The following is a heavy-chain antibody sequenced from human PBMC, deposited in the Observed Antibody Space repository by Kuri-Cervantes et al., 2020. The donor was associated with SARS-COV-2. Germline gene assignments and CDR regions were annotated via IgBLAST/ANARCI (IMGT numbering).Heavy chain of an antibody. CDR3: ARSQGYCTANSCSWNWFDP. CDR1: GGTFSSYS. D-gene: IGHD2-8*02. V-gene: IGHV1-69*13. CDR2: IIPTFDTA. J-gene: IGHJ5*02. Sequence: SVKVSCKASGGTFSSYSVNWVRQAPGQGLEWMGRIIPTFDTATYAQKFQGRVVFTADESSSTAYMEVNSLTSEDTAVYFCARSQGYCTANSCSWNWFDPWGQGTQVTVSS.